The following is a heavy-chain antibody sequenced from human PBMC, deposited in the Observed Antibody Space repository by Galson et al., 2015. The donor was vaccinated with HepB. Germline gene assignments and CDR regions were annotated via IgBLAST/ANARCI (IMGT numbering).Heavy chain of an antibody. CDR2: ISSNGGST. CDR3: VKELSSGRAPFDY. D-gene: IGHD6-19*01. Sequence: SLRLSCAASGFTFSSYAMHWVRQAPGKGLEYVSAISSNGGSTYYADSVKGRFTISRDNSKNTLYLQMSSLRAEDTAVYYCVKELSSGRAPFDYWGQGTLVTVSS. CDR1: GFTFSSYA. J-gene: IGHJ4*02. V-gene: IGHV3-64D*06.